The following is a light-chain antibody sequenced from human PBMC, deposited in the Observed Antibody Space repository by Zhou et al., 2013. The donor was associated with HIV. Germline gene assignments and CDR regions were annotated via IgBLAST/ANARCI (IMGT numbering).Light chain of an antibody. CDR3: GSWDDSLNAVV. J-gene: IGLJ2*01. V-gene: IGLV1-44*01. CDR1: SSNIGSNT. Sequence: QSVLTQPPSASGTPGQRVTISCSGSSSNIGSNTVNWYQQLPGAAPKLLIFLNDQRPSGVPDRFSGSKSGTSASLAISGLQSGDEADYHCGSWDDSLNAVVFGGGTKLTVL. CDR2: LND.